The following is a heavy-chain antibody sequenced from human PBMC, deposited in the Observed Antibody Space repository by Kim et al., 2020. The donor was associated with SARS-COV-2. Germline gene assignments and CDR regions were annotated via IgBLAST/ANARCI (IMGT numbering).Heavy chain of an antibody. Sequence: VKGRFTIARDNAKNSLDLQMNSLRAEDTALYYCARGRKQWLTYYYYYGMDVWGQGTTVTVSS. J-gene: IGHJ6*02. CDR3: ARGRKQWLTYYYYYGMDV. D-gene: IGHD6-19*01. V-gene: IGHV3-20*03.